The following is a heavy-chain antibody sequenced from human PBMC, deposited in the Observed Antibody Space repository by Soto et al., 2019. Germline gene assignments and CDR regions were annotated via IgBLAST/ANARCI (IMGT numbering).Heavy chain of an antibody. CDR3: ARVGGDDFGASGGFDY. CDR1: GGSIRDYF. J-gene: IGHJ4*02. CDR2: IYYSGRT. Sequence: QVQLQESGPGLVKPSETLSLTCTVSGGSIRDYFWTWIRQPPGKGLEWIGYIYYSGRTNYNPSLKSRVSISVDTSKNHFSLQLRSVTAADTAVYYCARVGGDDFGASGGFDYWGQGTLVTVSS. V-gene: IGHV4-59*01. D-gene: IGHD4-17*01.